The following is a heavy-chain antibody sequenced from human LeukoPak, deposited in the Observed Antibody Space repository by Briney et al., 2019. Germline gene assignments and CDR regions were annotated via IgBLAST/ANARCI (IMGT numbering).Heavy chain of an antibody. V-gene: IGHV4-39*07. Sequence: SETLSLTCTVSGGSISSSSYYWGWIRQPPGKGLEWIGSIYYSGSTHYNPSLKSRVTISVDTSKNQFSLKLSSVTAADTAVYYCARDAEAKEMATITGVDYWGQGTLVTVSS. D-gene: IGHD5-24*01. CDR1: GGSISSSSYY. J-gene: IGHJ4*02. CDR3: ARDAEAKEMATITGVDY. CDR2: IYYSGST.